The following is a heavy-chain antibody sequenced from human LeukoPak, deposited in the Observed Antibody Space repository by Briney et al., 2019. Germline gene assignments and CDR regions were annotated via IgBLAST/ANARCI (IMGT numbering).Heavy chain of an antibody. Sequence: TGGSLRLSCAASGFTFDNYDINWVRQVPGKGLEWVSSISSSGTYIYYAVSVKGRFTTSRDNAKNSVSLQMNNLSAEDAAVYYCASDAYSSSPADYWGQGTLVTVSS. V-gene: IGHV3-21*01. J-gene: IGHJ4*02. D-gene: IGHD6-6*01. CDR3: ASDAYSSSPADY. CDR2: ISSSGTYI. CDR1: GFTFDNYD.